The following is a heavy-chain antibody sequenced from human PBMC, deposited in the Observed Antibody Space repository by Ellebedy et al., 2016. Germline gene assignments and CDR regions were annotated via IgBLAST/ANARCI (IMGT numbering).Heavy chain of an antibody. J-gene: IGHJ6*02. CDR2: IDPCSGDT. Sequence: ASVKVSCKTSGYTFTTYYIHWVRQAPGQGLEWLGLIDPCSGDTSFAQRVQGRVTLTSDASTTTVYMNLFSLKSEDTALYYCARDRRTSSEGMDVWGQGTTVTVSS. CDR1: GYTFTTYY. D-gene: IGHD6-6*01. V-gene: IGHV1-46*01. CDR3: ARDRRTSSEGMDV.